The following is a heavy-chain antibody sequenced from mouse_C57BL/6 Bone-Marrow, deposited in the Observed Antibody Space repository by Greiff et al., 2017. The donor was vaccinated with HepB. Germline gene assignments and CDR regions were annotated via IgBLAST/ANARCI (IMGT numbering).Heavy chain of an antibody. D-gene: IGHD3-2*02. J-gene: IGHJ4*01. CDR1: GYTFTEYT. V-gene: IGHV1-62-2*01. Sequence: QVQLQQSGAELVKPGASVKLSCKASGYTFTEYTIHWVKQRSGQGLEWIGWFYPGSGSIKYNEKFKDKATLTADKSSSTVYMELSRLTSEDSAVYFCARHETGNSSGYVDYAMDCWGQGTSVTVSS. CDR2: FYPGSGSI. CDR3: ARHETGNSSGYVDYAMDC.